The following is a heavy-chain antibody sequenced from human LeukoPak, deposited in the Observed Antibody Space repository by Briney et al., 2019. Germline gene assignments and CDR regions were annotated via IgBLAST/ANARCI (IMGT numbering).Heavy chain of an antibody. CDR3: ARVNYGSGAYYFDY. D-gene: IGHD3-10*01. V-gene: IGHV4-4*07. CDR1: GGSISSYY. Sequence: SETLSLTCTVSGGSISSYYWSWIRQPAGKGLEWIGRIYTSGSTNYNPSLKSRVTMSVDTSKNQFSLKLSFVTAADTAVYYCARVNYGSGAYYFDYWGQGTLVTVSS. CDR2: IYTSGST. J-gene: IGHJ4*02.